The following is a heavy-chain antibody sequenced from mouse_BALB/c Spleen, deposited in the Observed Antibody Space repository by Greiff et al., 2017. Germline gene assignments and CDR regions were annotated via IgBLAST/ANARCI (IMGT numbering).Heavy chain of an antibody. Sequence: EVQVVESGGGLVKPGGSLKLSCAASGFTFSDYYMYWVRQTPEKRLEWVATISDGGSYTYYPDSVKGRFTISRDNAKNNLYLQMSSLKSEDTAVYYCARDPHLGYWGQGTTLTVSS. CDR3: ARDPHLGY. J-gene: IGHJ2*01. CDR2: ISDGGSYT. V-gene: IGHV5-4*02. CDR1: GFTFSDYY. D-gene: IGHD4-1*01.